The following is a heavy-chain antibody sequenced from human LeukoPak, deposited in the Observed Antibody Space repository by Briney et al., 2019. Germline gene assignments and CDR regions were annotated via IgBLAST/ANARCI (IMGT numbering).Heavy chain of an antibody. Sequence: PGTSLRLSCAASGFTFSSYSMNWVRQAPGKGLEWVSSISSSSSYIYYADSVKGRFTISRDNAKNSLYLQMNSLRAEDTAVYYCARVATNALNYYFDYWGQGTLVTVSS. CDR3: ARVATNALNYYFDY. D-gene: IGHD1-1*01. CDR2: ISSSSSYI. J-gene: IGHJ4*02. V-gene: IGHV3-21*01. CDR1: GFTFSSYS.